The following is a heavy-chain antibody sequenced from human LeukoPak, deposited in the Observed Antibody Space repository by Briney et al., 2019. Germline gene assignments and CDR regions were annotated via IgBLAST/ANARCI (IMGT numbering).Heavy chain of an antibody. J-gene: IGHJ4*02. CDR1: GFTVSSNY. D-gene: IGHD6-19*01. V-gene: IGHV3-48*01. Sequence: GGSLRLSCAASGFTVSSNYMSWVRQAPGKGPEWVSYITSSGRTIYYADSVRGRFAVSRDNAKNSLFLQMSSLRAEDTAVYYCARRGALAGASDHWGQGTLVTVSS. CDR2: ITSSGRTI. CDR3: ARRGALAGASDH.